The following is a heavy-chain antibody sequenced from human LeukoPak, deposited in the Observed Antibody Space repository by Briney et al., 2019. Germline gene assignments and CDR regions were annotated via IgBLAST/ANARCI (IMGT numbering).Heavy chain of an antibody. CDR3: ARDMILELTSGYYYYGMDV. CDR2: IYKGGST. Sequence: GGSLRLSCAASGFTVSSNYMSWVRQAPGKGLEWVADIYKGGSTYYEDSVKGGFTISRHNSKNALYLQMNSLRAEGTAVYYCARDMILELTSGYYYYGMDVWGQGTTVTVSS. J-gene: IGHJ6*02. V-gene: IGHV3-53*04. CDR1: GFTVSSNY. D-gene: IGHD1-7*01.